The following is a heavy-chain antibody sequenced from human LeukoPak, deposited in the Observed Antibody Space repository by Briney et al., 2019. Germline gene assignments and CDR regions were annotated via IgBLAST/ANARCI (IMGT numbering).Heavy chain of an antibody. CDR3: AREGDDSSGWHYNWFDP. Sequence: ASVKVSCKASGYTFTSYGISWVRQAPGQGLEWMGWISAYNGNTNYAQKLQGRVTMTTDTSTSTAYMELRSLRSDDTAVYYCAREGDDSSGWHYNWFDPWGQGTLVTVSS. CDR2: ISAYNGNT. D-gene: IGHD6-19*01. J-gene: IGHJ5*02. CDR1: GYTFTSYG. V-gene: IGHV1-18*01.